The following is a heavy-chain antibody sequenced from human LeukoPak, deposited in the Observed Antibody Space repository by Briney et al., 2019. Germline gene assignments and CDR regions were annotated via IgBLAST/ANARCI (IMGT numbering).Heavy chain of an antibody. V-gene: IGHV3-30*02. CDR2: IRYDGNNK. CDR1: GFTFSPCG. CDR3: AKDLTNWNDGTYFDY. D-gene: IGHD1-1*01. J-gene: IGHJ4*02. Sequence: GGSLRLSCAASGFTFSPCGMHWVRQAPGKGLEWVAFIRYDGNNKYYSDSVKGRFTISRDNSKNTLYLQMNSLRAEDTAMYFCAKDLTNWNDGTYFDYWGQGTLVTVSS.